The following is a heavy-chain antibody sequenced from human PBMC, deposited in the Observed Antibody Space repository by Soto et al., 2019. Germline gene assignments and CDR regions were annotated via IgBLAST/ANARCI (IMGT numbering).Heavy chain of an antibody. V-gene: IGHV4-59*01. CDR3: ARDTNVSLDDAFDI. CDR1: GGSISSYY. J-gene: IGHJ3*02. D-gene: IGHD2-8*01. Sequence: PSETLSLTCTVSGGSISSYYWNWLRQPPGKGLEWIGNIYYSGSTNYNPPLKSRVTISVDTSTNQFSLKLSSVTAADTAVYYCARDTNVSLDDAFDIWGQGTMVTVSS. CDR2: IYYSGST.